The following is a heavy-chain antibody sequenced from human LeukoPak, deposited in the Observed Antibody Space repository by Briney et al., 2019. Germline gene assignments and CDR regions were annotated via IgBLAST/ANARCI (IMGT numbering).Heavy chain of an antibody. V-gene: IGHV4-30-4*01. D-gene: IGHD6-13*01. CDR2: IYYSGST. J-gene: IGHJ6*02. CDR3: ARVGEGSSWYFSGDPYGMDV. Sequence: PSETLSLTCTVSGGSISSGDYYWSWIRQPPGKGLEWIGYIYYSGSTYYNPSLKSRVTISVDTSKNQFSLKLSSVTAADTAVYYCARVGEGSSWYFSGDPYGMDVWGQGTTVTVSS. CDR1: GGSISSGDYY.